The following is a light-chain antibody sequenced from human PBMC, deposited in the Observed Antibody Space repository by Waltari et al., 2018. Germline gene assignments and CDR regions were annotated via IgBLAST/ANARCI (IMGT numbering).Light chain of an antibody. Sequence: DIQMTQSPSSLSASVGDRVTITCRASQGVWKYLAWYQQKPGKVPRLLIYGASTLQSGVPSRFSGSGSGTDFTLTISSLQHEDVATYYCQKYDAAPLTFGGGTKVEIK. V-gene: IGKV1-27*01. CDR2: GAS. CDR1: QGVWKY. J-gene: IGKJ4*01. CDR3: QKYDAAPLT.